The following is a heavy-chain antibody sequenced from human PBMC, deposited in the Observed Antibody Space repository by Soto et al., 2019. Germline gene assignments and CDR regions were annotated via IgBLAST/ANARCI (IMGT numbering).Heavy chain of an antibody. CDR1: GFTFSSYG. Sequence: GGSLRLSCAASGFTFSSYGMHWVRQAPGKGLEWVAVISYDGSNKYYADSVKGRFTISRDNSKNTLYLQMNSLRAEDTAVYYCAKSLLVVVPAALDYWGQGNLVTVSS. J-gene: IGHJ4*02. V-gene: IGHV3-30*18. D-gene: IGHD2-2*01. CDR3: AKSLLVVVPAALDY. CDR2: ISYDGSNK.